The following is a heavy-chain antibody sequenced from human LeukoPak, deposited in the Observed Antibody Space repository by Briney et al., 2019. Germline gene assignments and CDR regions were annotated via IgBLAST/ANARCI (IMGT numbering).Heavy chain of an antibody. V-gene: IGHV4-59*01. CDR2: IYYSGST. CDR1: GGSISSYY. D-gene: IGHD6-13*01. J-gene: IGHJ4*02. CDR3: ARDRAAAGIDY. Sequence: SETLSLTCTVSGGSISSYYWSWIRQPPGKGLEWIGYIYYSGSTNYNPSLKSRVTISVDTSKNQFSLKLSSVTAADTAVYYCARDRAAAGIDYWGQGTLVTVSS.